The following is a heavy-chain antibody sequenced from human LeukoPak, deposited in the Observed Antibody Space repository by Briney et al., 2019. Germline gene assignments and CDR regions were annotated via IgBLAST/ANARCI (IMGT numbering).Heavy chain of an antibody. CDR1: GFTFSSYW. CDR3: ARNRYSGSYGVDY. D-gene: IGHD1-26*01. CDR2: IKQDGSEK. Sequence: GGSLRLSGAASGFTFSSYWMSWVRQAPGKGLEWVANIKQDGSEKYYVDSVKGRFTLSRDNAKNSLYLQMNSLRAEDTAVYYCARNRYSGSYGVDYWGQGTLVTVSS. J-gene: IGHJ4*02. V-gene: IGHV3-7*05.